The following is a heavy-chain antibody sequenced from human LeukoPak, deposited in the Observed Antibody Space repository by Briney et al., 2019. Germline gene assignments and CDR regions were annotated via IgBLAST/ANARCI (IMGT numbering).Heavy chain of an antibody. V-gene: IGHV3-30*02. CDR3: ARDDNYYDTSGHFFDAFTL. CDR2: IRYDGSKK. D-gene: IGHD3-22*01. CDR1: GFIFSSYG. Sequence: GGSLRLSCAASGFIFSSYGMHWVRQAPGKGLEWVAFIRYDGSKKYYADSVKGRFTISRDNAKNLLYLQMNSLRVEDTAVYFCARDDNYYDTSGHFFDAFTLWGQGTMVTVSS. J-gene: IGHJ3*01.